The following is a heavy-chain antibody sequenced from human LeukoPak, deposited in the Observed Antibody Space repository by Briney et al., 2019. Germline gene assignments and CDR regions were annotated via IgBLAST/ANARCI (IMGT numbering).Heavy chain of an antibody. V-gene: IGHV4-34*01. CDR2: INHSGST. J-gene: IGHJ3*02. D-gene: IGHD6-13*01. CDR1: GGSFSGYY. Sequence: ASETLSLTCAVYGGSFSGYYWSWIRQPPGKGLEWIGEINHSGSTNYNPSLKSRVTISVDTSKNQFSLKLSSVTAADTAVYYCASFSWYHGAFDIWGQGTMVTVSS. CDR3: ASFSWYHGAFDI.